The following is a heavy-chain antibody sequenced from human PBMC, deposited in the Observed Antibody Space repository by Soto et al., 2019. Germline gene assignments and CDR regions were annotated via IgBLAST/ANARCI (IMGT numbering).Heavy chain of an antibody. D-gene: IGHD4-17*01. V-gene: IGHV3-23*01. CDR2: VSGSGGSS. CDR3: AKDADNDDYGVFDV. Sequence: EVQLLESGGGLVQPGGSLRLSCAASGFIFTNYALSWVRQAPGKGLGWVAGVSGSGGSSYYADSVKARFTVSRDNSRSTLYLQMSSLRAEDSDIYYCAKDADNDDYGVFDVWGQGTLVTVSS. J-gene: IGHJ3*01. CDR1: GFIFTNYA.